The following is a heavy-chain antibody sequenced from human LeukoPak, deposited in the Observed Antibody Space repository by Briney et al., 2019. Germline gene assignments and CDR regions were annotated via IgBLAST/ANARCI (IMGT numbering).Heavy chain of an antibody. CDR1: GGSISSYY. J-gene: IGHJ4*02. CDR2: IYTSGST. V-gene: IGHV4-4*09. CDR3: ARFYGSGSYYGHY. Sequence: SETLSLTCTVSGGSISSYYWSWIRQPPGKGLEWIEYIYTSGSTNYNPSLKSRVTISVDTSKNQFSLKLSSVTAADTAVYYCARFYGSGSYYGHYWGQGTLVTVSS. D-gene: IGHD3-10*01.